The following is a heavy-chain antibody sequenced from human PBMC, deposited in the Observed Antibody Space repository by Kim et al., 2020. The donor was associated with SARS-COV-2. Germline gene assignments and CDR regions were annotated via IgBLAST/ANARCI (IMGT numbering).Heavy chain of an antibody. D-gene: IGHD3-10*01. V-gene: IGHV3-23*01. CDR1: GFTFSSYA. CDR2: ISGSGGST. CDR3: AKDRDFTMVRGVIPYYFDY. J-gene: IGHJ4*02. Sequence: GGSLRLSCAASGFTFSSYAMSWVRQAPGKGLEWVSAISGSGGSTYYADSVKGRFTISRDNSKNTLYLQMNSLRAEDTAVYYCAKDRDFTMVRGVIPYYFDYWGQGTLVTVSS.